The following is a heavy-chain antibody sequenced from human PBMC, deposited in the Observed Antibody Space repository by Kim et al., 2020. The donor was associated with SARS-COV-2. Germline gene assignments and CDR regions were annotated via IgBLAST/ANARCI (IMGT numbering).Heavy chain of an antibody. Sequence: SVKVSCKASGGTFGNSAIIWVRQAPGQGLEWMGGIIPLFDSTNYAQNFRGRVTITADGSANTAYMELSSLTSEDTAVYYCARVVRGAYSHGYLIDQWGQGTQVIVSS. CDR3: ARVVRGAYSHGYLIDQ. CDR1: GGTFGNSA. V-gene: IGHV1-69*13. CDR2: IIPLFDST. D-gene: IGHD5-18*01. J-gene: IGHJ4*02.